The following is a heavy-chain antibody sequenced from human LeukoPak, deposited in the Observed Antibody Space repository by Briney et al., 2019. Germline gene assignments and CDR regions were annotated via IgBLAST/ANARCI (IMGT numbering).Heavy chain of an antibody. CDR2: ISGGSTYI. CDR3: ATLGGHCSSTSWGCYYMDV. D-gene: IGHD2-2*01. Sequence: GGSLRLSCAASGFIFTNYNFNWVRQAPGKGLEWVSSISGGSTYIYYADSVKGRFTISRDNAKNSLYLQMNSLRAEDTAVYYCATLGGHCSSTSWGCYYMDVWGKGTTVTVSS. CDR1: GFIFTNYN. J-gene: IGHJ6*03. V-gene: IGHV3-21*01.